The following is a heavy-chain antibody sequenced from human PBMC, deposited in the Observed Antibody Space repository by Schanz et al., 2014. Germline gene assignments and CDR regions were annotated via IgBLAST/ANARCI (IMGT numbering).Heavy chain of an antibody. CDR1: GYTFTAYF. CDR3: AREKGHGYSGCS. D-gene: IGHD5-12*01. CDR2: INPNTGGT. J-gene: IGHJ5*02. Sequence: QVLLVQSGAEVKQPGASVKVSCKASGYTFTAYFIHWVRQAPGQGLEWMGRINPNTGGTNFAQKCQGSVTMARDTSITTAYRELSGLTSDDTAVYYCAREKGHGYSGCSWGQGTLLAVSS. V-gene: IGHV1-2*06.